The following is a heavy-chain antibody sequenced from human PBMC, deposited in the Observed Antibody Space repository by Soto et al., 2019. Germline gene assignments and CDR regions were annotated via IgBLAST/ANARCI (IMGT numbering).Heavy chain of an antibody. CDR1: GFTFINYA. Sequence: EVQVLESGGGLVQPGGSLRLSCAGSGFTFINYAMNWVRQAPGKGLEWVSSISGGGDAAFFPDSVRGRFTISRDNSKNTVTLQMNSLGVDDTAVYYCARKILGSTTRPNYCDFDLWGRGTLVTVSS. V-gene: IGHV3-23*01. CDR3: ARKILGSTTRPNYCDFDL. J-gene: IGHJ2*01. CDR2: ISGGGDAA. D-gene: IGHD7-27*01.